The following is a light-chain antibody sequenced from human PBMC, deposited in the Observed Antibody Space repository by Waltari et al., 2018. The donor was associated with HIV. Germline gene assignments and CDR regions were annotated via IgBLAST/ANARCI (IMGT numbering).Light chain of an antibody. CDR1: NSYIA. J-gene: IGLJ2*01. CDR3: GSWDISLNVVV. CDR2: DTT. V-gene: IGLV1-51*01. Sequence: QPVLAQPPSVSAAPGEKVTISCSGSNSYIAWYQQLPGTAPKLVIFDTTKRPPGIPDRFSGSKSATSATLDITGLQTGDEGDYYCGSWDISLNVVVFGGGTKVTVL.